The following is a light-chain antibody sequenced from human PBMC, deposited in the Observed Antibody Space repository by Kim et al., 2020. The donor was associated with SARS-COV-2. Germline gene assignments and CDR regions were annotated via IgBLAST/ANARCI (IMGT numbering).Light chain of an antibody. CDR2: DAS. V-gene: IGKV1-33*01. Sequence: DSVEERVTIPGQASQDITNYLNWFQQKPGKAPKLLIFDASRLHSGVPSRFSGSGSGTNFILTISSLQPDDIATYYCQQHDDLPLTFGGGTKVDIK. CDR1: QDITNY. CDR3: QQHDDLPLT. J-gene: IGKJ4*01.